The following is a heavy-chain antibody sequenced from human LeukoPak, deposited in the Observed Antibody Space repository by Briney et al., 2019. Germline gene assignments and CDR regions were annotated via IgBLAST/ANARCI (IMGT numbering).Heavy chain of an antibody. CDR3: AKAFREYGSSTYSSFGV. CDR2: ISGSGGNT. J-gene: IGHJ3*01. CDR1: GFTFSSYA. V-gene: IGHV3-23*01. D-gene: IGHD6-13*01. Sequence: PGGSLRLSCAASGFTFSSYAMSCVRQAPGKGLDWVSAISGSGGNTYYADSVKGRFTISRDNSKNTLYLQMNSLRAEDTAVYYCAKAFREYGSSTYSSFGVWGQGTMVTVSS.